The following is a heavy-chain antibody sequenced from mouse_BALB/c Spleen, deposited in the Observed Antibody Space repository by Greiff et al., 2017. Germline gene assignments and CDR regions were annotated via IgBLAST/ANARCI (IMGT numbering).Heavy chain of an antibody. Sequence: VQLQESGAELVRPGVSVKISCKGSGYTFTDYAMHWVKQSHAKSLEWIGVISTYYGDASYNQKFKGKATMTVDKSSSTAYMELARLTSEDSAIYYCARYADYFDYWGQGTTLTVSS. CDR2: ISTYYGDA. V-gene: IGHV1S137*01. CDR3: ARYADYFDY. J-gene: IGHJ2*01. CDR1: GYTFTDYA.